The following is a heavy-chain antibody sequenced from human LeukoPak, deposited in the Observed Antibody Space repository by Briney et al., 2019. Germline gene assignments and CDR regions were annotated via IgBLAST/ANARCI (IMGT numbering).Heavy chain of an antibody. CDR3: ASLAAAGTDLEYSFDY. V-gene: IGHV4-39*07. CDR2: IYYSGST. CDR1: GGSISSSSYY. D-gene: IGHD6-13*01. J-gene: IGHJ4*02. Sequence: SETLSLTCTVSGGSISSSSYYWGWIRQPPGKGLEWIGSIYYSGSTYYNPSLKSRVTISVDTSKNQFSLKLSSVTAADTAVYYCASLAAAGTDLEYSFDYWGQGTLVTVSS.